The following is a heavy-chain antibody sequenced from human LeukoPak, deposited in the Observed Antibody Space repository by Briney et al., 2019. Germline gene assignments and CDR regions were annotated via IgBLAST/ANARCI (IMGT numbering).Heavy chain of an antibody. CDR3: AKDILTMVRGLDV. CDR1: GFTFSSYG. CDR2: IRYDGSNK. J-gene: IGHJ6*04. Sequence: GGSLRLSCAASGFTFSSYGMHWVRQAPGKGLEWVVFIRYDGSNKYYADSVKGRFTISRDNSKNTLYLQMNSLRAEDTAVYYCAKDILTMVRGLDVWGKGTTVTVSS. V-gene: IGHV3-30*02. D-gene: IGHD3-10*01.